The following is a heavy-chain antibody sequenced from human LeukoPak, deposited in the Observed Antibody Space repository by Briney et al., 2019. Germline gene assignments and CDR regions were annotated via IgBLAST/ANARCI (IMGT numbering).Heavy chain of an antibody. D-gene: IGHD2/OR15-2a*01. J-gene: IGHJ4*02. CDR2: IWYDGSNT. V-gene: IGHV3-33*01. CDR1: GYTFSIYG. Sequence: GGSLRLSCAASGYTFSIYGMNWVRQAPGKGLEWVAIIWYDGSNTYFAESVMGRFSISKDNFKNIVYLQMNSLKIEDTSVYYCARAGIVNALDYWGQGAQVTVSP. CDR3: ARAGIVNALDY.